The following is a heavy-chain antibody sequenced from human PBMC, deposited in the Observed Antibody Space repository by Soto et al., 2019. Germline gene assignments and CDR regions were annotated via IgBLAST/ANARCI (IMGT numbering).Heavy chain of an antibody. CDR1: GGTFSSYA. V-gene: IGHV1-69*06. J-gene: IGHJ5*02. D-gene: IGHD3-10*01. Sequence: QVQLVQSGAEVKKPGSSVKVSCKASGGTFSSYAISWVRQAPGQGLEWMGGIIPIFGTANYAQKFQGRVTITADKSTSTAYMELSSLRSEDTAVYYCARGGDMVRGVITKYNWFDPWGQGTLVTVSS. CDR2: IIPIFGTA. CDR3: ARGGDMVRGVITKYNWFDP.